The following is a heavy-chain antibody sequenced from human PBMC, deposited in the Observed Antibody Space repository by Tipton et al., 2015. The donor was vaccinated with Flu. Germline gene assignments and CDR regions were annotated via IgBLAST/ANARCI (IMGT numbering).Heavy chain of an antibody. CDR3: ARGPRLAERYYDY. Sequence: LRLSCTVSGGSISSDGYYWSWNRQPAGKALEWIGRIYTTGNTNYSPSLRSRVTISLDASKNQFSLKLSSVTAADTAVYYCARGPRLAERYYDYWGQGTLVTVSS. J-gene: IGHJ4*02. CDR1: GGSISSDGYY. D-gene: IGHD3-16*01. CDR2: IYTTGNT. V-gene: IGHV4-61*02.